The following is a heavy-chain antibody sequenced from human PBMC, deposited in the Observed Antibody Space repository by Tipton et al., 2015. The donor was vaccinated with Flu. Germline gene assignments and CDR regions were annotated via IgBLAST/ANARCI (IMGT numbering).Heavy chain of an antibody. CDR2: IHYSGST. V-gene: IGHV4-39*01. CDR3: ARRGGAMALDY. CDR1: GASISSSGYS. J-gene: IGHJ4*02. Sequence: GLVKPSETLSLTYTVSGASISSSGYSWGWLRQPPGKGLEWIGSIHYSGSTYYKPSLKSRVSISVDTSKNQFSLKLSSVTAADTAVYYCARRGGAMALDYWGQGSLVTVSS. D-gene: IGHD5-18*01.